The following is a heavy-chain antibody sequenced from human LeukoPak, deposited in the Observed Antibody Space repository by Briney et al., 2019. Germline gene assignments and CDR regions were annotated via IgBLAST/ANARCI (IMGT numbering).Heavy chain of an antibody. Sequence: GGSLRLSCAASGFTFSSYSMNWVRQAPGKGLEWVSSISSSSSYIYYADSVKGRFTISRDNAKNSLYLQMNSLRAEDTAVYYCARERSLWFGELRLLEYNWFDPWGQGTQVTVSS. CDR2: ISSSSSYI. CDR3: ARERSLWFGELRLLEYNWFDP. V-gene: IGHV3-21*01. J-gene: IGHJ5*02. D-gene: IGHD3-10*01. CDR1: GFTFSSYS.